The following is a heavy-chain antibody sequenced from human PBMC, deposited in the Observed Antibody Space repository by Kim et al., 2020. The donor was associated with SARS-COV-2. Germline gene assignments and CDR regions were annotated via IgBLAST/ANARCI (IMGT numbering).Heavy chain of an antibody. Sequence: GGSLRLSCAASGFTFSSYAMHWVRQAPGKGLEWVAVISYDGSNKYYADSVKGRFTISRDNSKNTLYLQMNSLRAEDTAVYYCAREGYDYVWGSYRPHYWGQGTLVTVSS. J-gene: IGHJ4*02. V-gene: IGHV3-30*04. D-gene: IGHD3-16*02. CDR1: GFTFSSYA. CDR2: ISYDGSNK. CDR3: AREGYDYVWGSYRPHY.